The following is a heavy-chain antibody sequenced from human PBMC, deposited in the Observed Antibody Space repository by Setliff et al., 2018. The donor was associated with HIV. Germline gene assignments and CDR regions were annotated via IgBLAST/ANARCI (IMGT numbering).Heavy chain of an antibody. J-gene: IGHJ4*02. Sequence: ASVKVSCKSSGYTFTGYYMHWVRQAPGQGLEWVGWINPIDGDTKYAQKFQGRLTMTRDRSTSTADMELFRLTSDDTAMYYCARGTLGRHFFDYWGLGTLVTVSS. CDR2: INPIDGDT. V-gene: IGHV1-2*02. CDR1: GYTFTGYY. CDR3: ARGTLGRHFFDY. D-gene: IGHD7-27*01.